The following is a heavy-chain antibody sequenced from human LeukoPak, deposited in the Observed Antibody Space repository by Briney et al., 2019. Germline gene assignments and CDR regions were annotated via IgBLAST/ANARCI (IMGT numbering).Heavy chain of an antibody. Sequence: GGSLRLSCAASGFTFSSYAMSWVRQAPGKGLEWVSAISASGGSTYYADSVKGRFTISRDNSKNTLFLQMNSLRAEDTAVYYCAKVPYRGFDPWGQGTLVTVSS. CDR2: ISASGGST. J-gene: IGHJ5*02. CDR3: AKVPYRGFDP. CDR1: GFTFSSYA. V-gene: IGHV3-23*01.